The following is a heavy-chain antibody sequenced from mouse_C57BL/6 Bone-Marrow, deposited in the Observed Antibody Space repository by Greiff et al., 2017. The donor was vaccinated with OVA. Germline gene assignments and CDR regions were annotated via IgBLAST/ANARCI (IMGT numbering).Heavy chain of an antibody. CDR1: GFTFSSYG. Sequence: EVQVVESGGDLVKPGGSLKLSCAASGFTFSSYGMSWVRQTPYKRLEWVATISSGGSYTYYPDSVKGRFTISRDNAKNTLYLQMSSLKSEDTAMYYCARDYYYGSSDYWGQGTTLTVSS. V-gene: IGHV5-6*01. CDR2: ISSGGSYT. D-gene: IGHD1-1*01. CDR3: ARDYYYGSSDY. J-gene: IGHJ2*01.